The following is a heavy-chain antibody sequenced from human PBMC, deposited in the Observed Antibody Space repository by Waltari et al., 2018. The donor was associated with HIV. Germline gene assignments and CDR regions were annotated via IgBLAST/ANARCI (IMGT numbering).Heavy chain of an antibody. Sequence: VQLVESGGKLVQPGGSLNPPCAASGFNFTSNGLHSIRHVPGKGLVGVSHINIDGSDTSYLESVKGRFTISRDNANNTLYLQMNNLRVEDTAMYFCTRDLSTYGHEFDYWGQGTLVTVAS. J-gene: IGHJ4*02. CDR1: GFNFTSNG. CDR2: INIDGSDT. V-gene: IGHV3-74*01. D-gene: IGHD2-2*01. CDR3: TRDLSTYGHEFDY.